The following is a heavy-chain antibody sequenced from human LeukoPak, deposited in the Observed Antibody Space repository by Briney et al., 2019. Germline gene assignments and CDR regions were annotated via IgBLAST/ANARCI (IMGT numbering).Heavy chain of an antibody. CDR2: IKQDGSEK. CDR1: GFTFSSYW. Sequence: GGSLRLSCAASGFTFSSYWMSWVRQAPGKGLEGVANIKQDGSEKYYVDYVKGRFTISRDNAKNSLYLQMNSLRSEDTAVYYCARAGYYDFWSGYQSGYWGQGTLVTVSS. D-gene: IGHD3-3*01. J-gene: IGHJ4*02. V-gene: IGHV3-7*01. CDR3: ARAGYYDFWSGYQSGY.